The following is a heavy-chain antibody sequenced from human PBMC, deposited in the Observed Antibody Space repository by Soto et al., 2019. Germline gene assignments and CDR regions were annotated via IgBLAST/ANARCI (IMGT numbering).Heavy chain of an antibody. V-gene: IGHV3-64D*06. Sequence: PGWSLRLSWSASGFTFSSFSMHWVRQAPGKGLEYVSGISSNGISTYYADSVKGRFTISRDNSENTLYLQMSSLRAEDTAVYYCPTDPPISGTYELYHYHGMDVWGQGPTVT. J-gene: IGHJ6*02. CDR2: ISSNGIST. D-gene: IGHD3-10*01. CDR3: PTDPPISGTYELYHYHGMDV. CDR1: GFTFSSFS.